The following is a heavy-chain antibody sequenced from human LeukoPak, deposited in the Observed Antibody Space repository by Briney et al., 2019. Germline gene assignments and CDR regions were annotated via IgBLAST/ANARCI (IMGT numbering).Heavy chain of an antibody. CDR2: IYNSDTT. J-gene: IGHJ4*02. V-gene: IGHV4-61*02. D-gene: IGHD3-3*01. CDR3: ARDPFGVEGYFDY. Sequence: PSETLSLTCTVSSGSITSGKYFWSWIRQPAGKGLEWIGRIYNSDTTSYNPSLKSRVTISIDTSKNQFSLKLTSVTAADTAVYYCARDPFGVEGYFDYWGQGTLVTVSS. CDR1: SGSITSGKYF.